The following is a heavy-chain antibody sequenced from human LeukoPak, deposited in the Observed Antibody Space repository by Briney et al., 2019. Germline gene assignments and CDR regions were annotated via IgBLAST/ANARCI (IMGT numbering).Heavy chain of an antibody. V-gene: IGHV3-9*01. CDR3: AKCKYGSGSFASGMDV. J-gene: IGHJ6*02. CDR1: GFTFDDYA. Sequence: PGGSLRLSCAASGFTFDDYAMHWVRQAPGKGLEWVSGISWNSGSIGYADSVKGRFTISRDNAKNTLYLQMNSLRAEDTAVYYCAKCKYGSGSFASGMDVWGQGTTVTVSS. D-gene: IGHD3-10*01. CDR2: ISWNSGSI.